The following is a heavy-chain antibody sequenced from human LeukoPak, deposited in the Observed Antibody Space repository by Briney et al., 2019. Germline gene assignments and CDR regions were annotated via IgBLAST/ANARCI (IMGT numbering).Heavy chain of an antibody. Sequence: PGGSLRLSCAASGFTFDDYAMHWVRQAPGKGLEWVSGISWNSGSIGYADSVKGRFTISRDNAKNSLYLQMNSLRAEDTALYYCAKAAKYYGGSAVDYWGRGTLVSVST. CDR3: AKAAKYYGGSAVDY. J-gene: IGHJ4*02. V-gene: IGHV3-9*01. CDR1: GFTFDDYA. D-gene: IGHD3-22*01. CDR2: ISWNSGSI.